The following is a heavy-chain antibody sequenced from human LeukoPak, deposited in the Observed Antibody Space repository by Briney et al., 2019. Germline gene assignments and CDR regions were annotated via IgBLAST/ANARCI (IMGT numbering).Heavy chain of an antibody. D-gene: IGHD3-10*01. CDR1: GYTFTSYY. Sequence: GASVKVSCKASGYTFTSYYMHWVRQSPGQGLEWMLMINPSGGSTSYAQKLQGRVTMTRDTSTSTVYMELSSLRSEDTAVYHCARDRWFGELLSAAGGDYWGQGTLVTVSS. V-gene: IGHV1-46*01. CDR3: ARDRWFGELLSAAGGDY. CDR2: INPSGGST. J-gene: IGHJ4*02.